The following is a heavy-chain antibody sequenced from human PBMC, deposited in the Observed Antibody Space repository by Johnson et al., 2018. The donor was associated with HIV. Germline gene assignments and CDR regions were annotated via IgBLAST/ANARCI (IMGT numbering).Heavy chain of an antibody. CDR1: GFTFNNHW. CDR3: AKDEALGWELDPDAFDI. Sequence: VQLVESGGGLVQPGGSLRLSCAASGFTFNNHWMTWVRQAPGKGLEWVANIKQDGSEKYYVDSVKGRFTISRDNAKNTLYLQMNSLRAEDTAVYYCAKDEALGWELDPDAFDIWGQGTMVTVSS. CDR2: IKQDGSEK. V-gene: IGHV3-7*01. D-gene: IGHD1-26*01. J-gene: IGHJ3*02.